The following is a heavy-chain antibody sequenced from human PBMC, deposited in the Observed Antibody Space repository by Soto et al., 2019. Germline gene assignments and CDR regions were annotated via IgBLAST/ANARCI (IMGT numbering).Heavy chain of an antibody. Sequence: TVSGDSVTSVSDYWGWIRQTPGKELEWIGNIDYNGVTYYNPSLKSRVTVSKDTSKNQFSLKVASVTAADTAIYYCGRVMIGTSRHTDSDYWGQGTQVTVS. CDR3: GRVMIGTSRHTDSDY. V-gene: IGHV4-39*01. CDR1: GDSVTSVSDY. D-gene: IGHD2-2*01. J-gene: IGHJ4*02. CDR2: IDYNGVT.